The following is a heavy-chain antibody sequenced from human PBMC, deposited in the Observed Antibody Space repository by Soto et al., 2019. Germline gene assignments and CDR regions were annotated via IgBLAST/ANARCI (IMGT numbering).Heavy chain of an antibody. D-gene: IGHD1-26*01. CDR2: IHHTGST. CDR1: GRSISEINSY. J-gene: IGHJ5*02. V-gene: IGHV4-39*07. CDR3: ARVFGIVGSLNWFDP. Sequence: SETLSLTCSVSGRSISEINSYWGWIRQTPGEGLEWIGTIHHTGSTYYNPSLKSRVIISLDTSKNQFSLKLSSVTAADTAVYYCARVFGIVGSLNWFDPWGQGTLVTVSS.